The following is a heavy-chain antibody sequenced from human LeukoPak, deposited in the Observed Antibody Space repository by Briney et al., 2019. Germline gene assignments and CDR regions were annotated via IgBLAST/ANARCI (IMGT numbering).Heavy chain of an antibody. CDR3: ARDPSNTSGWKTWFDP. D-gene: IGHD6-19*01. CDR2: ISAYNGDT. V-gene: IGHV1-18*01. J-gene: IGHJ5*02. Sequence: ASVKVSCKASGFTFSNYGISWVRQAPGQGLEWVGWISAYNGDTNYAQKLRGRVTMTTDTSTSTAYMELRSLRSDDTAVYYCARDPSNTSGWKTWFDPWGQGTLVTVSS. CDR1: GFTFSNYG.